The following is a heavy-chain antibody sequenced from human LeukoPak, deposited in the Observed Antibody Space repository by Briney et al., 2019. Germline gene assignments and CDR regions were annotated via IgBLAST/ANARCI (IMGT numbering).Heavy chain of an antibody. D-gene: IGHD1-14*01. J-gene: IGHJ4*02. CDR1: GFTFSNYW. Sequence: GRTLRLSCAASGFTFSNYWMHWVREAPGKGQLWVSRINSDGSRTNYAASVKGRFTISRDNAKTTLYLQMDSLRAEDTAVYYCARQPDYWGQGTLVTVST. CDR2: INSDGSRT. CDR3: ARQPDY. V-gene: IGHV3-74*01.